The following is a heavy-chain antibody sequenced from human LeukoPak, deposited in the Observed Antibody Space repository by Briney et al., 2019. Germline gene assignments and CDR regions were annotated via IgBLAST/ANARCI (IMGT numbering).Heavy chain of an antibody. CDR3: TTEKDYYDSSGAPDI. J-gene: IGHJ3*02. V-gene: IGHV3-15*01. D-gene: IGHD3-22*01. CDR1: GFTFSNAW. CDR2: IKSKTDGGTT. Sequence: GSLRLSCAASGFTFSNAWMSWVRQAPGKGLEWVGRIKSKTDGGTTDYAAPVKGRFTISRDDSKNTLYLQMNSLKTEDTAVYYCTTEKDYYDSSGAPDIWGQGTMVTVSS.